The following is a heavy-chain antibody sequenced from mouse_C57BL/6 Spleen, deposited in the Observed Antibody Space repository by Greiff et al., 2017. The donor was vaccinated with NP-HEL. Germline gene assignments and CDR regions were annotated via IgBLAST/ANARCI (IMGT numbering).Heavy chain of an antibody. CDR3: AIYYYGSSIFVY. V-gene: IGHV1-81*01. CDR1: GYTFTSYG. D-gene: IGHD1-1*01. J-gene: IGHJ2*01. Sequence: VQLQQSGAELARPGASVKLSCKASGYTFTSYGISWVKQRTGQGLEWIGEIYPRSGNTYYNEKFKGKVTLTADKSSSTAYMELRSLTSEDSAVYFCAIYYYGSSIFVYWGQGTTLTVSS. CDR2: IYPRSGNT.